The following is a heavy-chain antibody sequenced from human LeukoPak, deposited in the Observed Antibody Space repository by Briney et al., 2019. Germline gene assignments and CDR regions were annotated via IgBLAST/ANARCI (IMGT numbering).Heavy chain of an antibody. V-gene: IGHV4-4*02. J-gene: IGHJ5*02. CDR1: GGSISTNNW. Sequence: SETLSLTCTVSGGSISTNNWWSWVRQSPAKGLEWIGEIFHEGLTNYNPSLKSRATISIDKSKSQFSLRLTSVTAADTAVYYCARDRAAAGPSWFDPWGQGTLVTVSS. CDR3: ARDRAAAGPSWFDP. CDR2: IFHEGLT. D-gene: IGHD6-13*01.